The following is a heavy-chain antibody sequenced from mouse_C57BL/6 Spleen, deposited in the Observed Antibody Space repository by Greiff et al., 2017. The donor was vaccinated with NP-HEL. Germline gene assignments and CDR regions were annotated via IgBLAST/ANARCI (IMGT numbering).Heavy chain of an antibody. CDR1: GYTFTDHT. Sequence: VQLQQSDAELVKPGASVKISCKVSGYTFTDHTIHWMKQRPEQGLEWIGYIYPRDGSTKDNEKFKSKATLTADNSSRTAYMQLNSLTSEDSAVYFCARVEGYDCYYDYAMDYWGQGTSVTVSS. CDR2: IYPRDGST. J-gene: IGHJ4*01. CDR3: ARVEGYDCYYDYAMDY. V-gene: IGHV1-78*01. D-gene: IGHD2-3*01.